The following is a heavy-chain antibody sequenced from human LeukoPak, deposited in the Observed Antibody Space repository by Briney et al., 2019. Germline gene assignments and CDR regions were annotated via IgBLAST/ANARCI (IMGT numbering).Heavy chain of an antibody. CDR1: GYSFSNYW. D-gene: IGHD2-2*02. CDR2: IYPGDSAT. Sequence: GESLKISCKGSGYSFSNYWIGWVRQMPGKGLEWMGIIYPGDSATRYISSFQGQVTISADKSISTACLQWSSLKASDTAMYYCAGQYCRGTNCYTGSSYYLDYWGQGTLVTVSS. V-gene: IGHV5-51*01. J-gene: IGHJ4*02. CDR3: AGQYCRGTNCYTGSSYYLDY.